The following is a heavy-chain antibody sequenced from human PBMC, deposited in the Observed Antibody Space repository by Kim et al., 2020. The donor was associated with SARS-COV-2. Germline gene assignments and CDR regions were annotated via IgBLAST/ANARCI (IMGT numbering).Heavy chain of an antibody. J-gene: IGHJ4*02. CDR1: CGSFSGYY. V-gene: IGHV4-34*01. Sequence: SETLSLTCAVYCGSFSGYYWSWIRQPPGKGLEWIGEINHSGSTNYNPSLKSRVTISVDTSKNQFSLKLSSVTAADTAVYYCARLRGYSASPDYWGQGTLVTVSS. D-gene: IGHD5-12*01. CDR2: INHSGST. CDR3: ARLRGYSASPDY.